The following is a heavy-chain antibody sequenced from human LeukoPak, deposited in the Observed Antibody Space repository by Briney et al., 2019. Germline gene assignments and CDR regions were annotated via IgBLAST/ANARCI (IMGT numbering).Heavy chain of an antibody. V-gene: IGHV4-4*07. D-gene: IGHD1-26*01. J-gene: IGHJ4*02. CDR2: IYTSASGST. CDR3: ARDLKWSYGTEY. CDR1: GGSISDYY. Sequence: SETLSLTXTVSGGSISDYYWSWIRQPAGKGLEWIGHIYTSASGSTNYNPSLKSRVTMSVDTSKNQLSLRLSSVTAADTAVYYCARDLKWSYGTEYWGQGTLVTVSS.